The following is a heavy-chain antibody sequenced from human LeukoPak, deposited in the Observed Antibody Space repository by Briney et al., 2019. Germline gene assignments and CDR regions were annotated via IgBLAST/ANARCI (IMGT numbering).Heavy chain of an antibody. V-gene: IGHV4-59*02. D-gene: IGHD2-15*01. CDR3: ASLGYCSGGSCYSESDWFDP. CDR1: EFSVGSNY. J-gene: IGHJ5*02. CDR2: IYYSGST. Sequence: GSLRLSCATSEFSVGSNYMTWVRQAPGKGLEWIGYIYYSGSTNYNPSLKSRVTISVDTSKNQFSLKLSSVTAADTAVYYCASLGYCSGGSCYSESDWFDPWGQGTLVTVSS.